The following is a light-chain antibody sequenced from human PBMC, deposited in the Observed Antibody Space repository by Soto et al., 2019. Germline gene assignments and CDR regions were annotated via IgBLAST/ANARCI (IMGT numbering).Light chain of an antibody. Sequence: DIQMTQSPSSLSASVGDTVTITCRASQDISNYVAWFQQRPGQAPKSLIYAASSLQSRVTSKFSGSGSGTHFTLTINSLQPEDFATYYCQHYHSYPLTFGGGTKVEIK. V-gene: IGKV1-16*02. CDR3: QHYHSYPLT. CDR1: QDISNY. CDR2: AAS. J-gene: IGKJ4*01.